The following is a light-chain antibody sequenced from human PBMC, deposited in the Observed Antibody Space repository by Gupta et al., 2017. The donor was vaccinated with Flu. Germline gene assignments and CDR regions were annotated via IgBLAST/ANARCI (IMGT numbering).Light chain of an antibody. CDR1: QSISNW. CDR2: KAS. CDR3: QQYDTYPYT. J-gene: IGKJ2*01. Sequence: PSSLSASVGDRVTITCRASQSISNWLAWYQQKPGKAPKVLIYKASSLESRVPSRFSGSGSGTEFTLTISSLQPDDFAAYYCQQYDTYPYTFGQGTKLEI. V-gene: IGKV1-5*03.